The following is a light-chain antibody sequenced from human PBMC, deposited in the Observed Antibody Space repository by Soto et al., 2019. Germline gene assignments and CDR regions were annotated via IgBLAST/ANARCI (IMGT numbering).Light chain of an antibody. CDR2: EVS. CDR1: SSDVADYKY. J-gene: IGLJ2*01. V-gene: IGLV2-14*01. Sequence: QSVLTQPASVSGSPGQSITISCAGTSSDVADYKYDSWYQQHPGTAPNLMIYEVSNRPSGVSNRFSGSKSGNTASLTISGLQPEDEADYYCSSYTRSTTLLFGGGTKVTVL. CDR3: SSYTRSTTLL.